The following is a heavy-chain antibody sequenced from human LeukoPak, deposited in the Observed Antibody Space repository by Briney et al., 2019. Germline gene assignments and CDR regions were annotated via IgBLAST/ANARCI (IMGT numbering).Heavy chain of an antibody. V-gene: IGHV4-34*01. Sequence: TSETLSLTCAVYGGSFSGYYLSWIRQPPGKGLEWIGEINHSGSTNYNPSLKSRGTISVDTSKNQFSLKLSSVTAADTAVYYCARLGPFVVRYFDWLLPYXFDYXXXGXXVTV. J-gene: IGHJ4*02. D-gene: IGHD3-9*01. CDR2: INHSGST. CDR3: ARLGPFVVRYFDWLLPYXFDY. CDR1: GGSFSGYY.